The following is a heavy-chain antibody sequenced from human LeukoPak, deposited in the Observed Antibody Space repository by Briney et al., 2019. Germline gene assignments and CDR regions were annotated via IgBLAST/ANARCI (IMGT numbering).Heavy chain of an antibody. CDR1: GFTFDDYA. CDR2: ISWDGGST. J-gene: IGHJ4*02. CDR3: AKGHCSGGSCYSSSGY. Sequence: GGSLRLSCAASGFTFDDYAMHWVRQAPGKGLEWDSLISWDGGSTYYADSVKGRFTISRDNSKNSLYLQMNSLRAEDTALYYCAKGHCSGGSCYSSSGYWGQGTLVTVSS. V-gene: IGHV3-43D*03. D-gene: IGHD2-15*01.